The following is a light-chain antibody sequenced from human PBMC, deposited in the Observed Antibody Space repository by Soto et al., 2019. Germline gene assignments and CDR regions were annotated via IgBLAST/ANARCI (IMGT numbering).Light chain of an antibody. J-gene: IGLJ3*02. CDR1: SSDVAGYNY. CDR2: DVS. V-gene: IGLV2-14*01. Sequence: QSALTQPASVSGSPGQSITISCTGTSSDVAGYNYVSWYQQHPGKAPKLMIYDVSNRPSGVSNRFSGSKSGNTASLTISGLQAEDEADYYCSSYAASNNFYFVFGGGTKLTVL. CDR3: SSYAASNNFYFV.